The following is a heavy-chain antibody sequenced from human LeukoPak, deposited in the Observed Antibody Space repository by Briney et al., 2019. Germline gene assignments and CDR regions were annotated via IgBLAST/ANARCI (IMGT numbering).Heavy chain of an antibody. V-gene: IGHV2-5*01. CDR3: AHRGYSYGYYSPFDY. CDR2: IYWNDDK. J-gene: IGHJ4*02. Sequence: SGPTLVKPTQTLTLACTFSGFSLSTSGVGVGWIRQPPGKALEWLALIYWNDDKRYSPSLKSRLTITKDTSKNQVVLTMTNMDPVDTATYYCAHRGYSYGYYSPFDYWGQGTLVTVSS. CDR1: GFSLSTSGVG. D-gene: IGHD5-18*01.